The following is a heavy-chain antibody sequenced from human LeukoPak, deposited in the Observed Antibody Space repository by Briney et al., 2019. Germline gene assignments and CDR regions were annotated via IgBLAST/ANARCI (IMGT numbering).Heavy chain of an antibody. CDR1: GYIFPNYW. CDR2: IHPGDSDT. CDR3: ARHTTSRYYYDSSGYYYNPRDAFDI. J-gene: IGHJ3*02. D-gene: IGHD3-22*01. Sequence: KRGESLKISCEASGYIFPNYWIGWVRQVPGKGLDWMGLIHPGDSDTRYSPSFQGQVTISADKSISTAYLQWSSLKASDTAMYYCARHTTSRYYYDSSGYYYNPRDAFDIWGQGTMVTVSS. V-gene: IGHV5-51*01.